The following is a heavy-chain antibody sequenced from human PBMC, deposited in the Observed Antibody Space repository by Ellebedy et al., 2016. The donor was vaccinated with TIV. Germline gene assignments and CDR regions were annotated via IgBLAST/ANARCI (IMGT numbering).Heavy chain of an antibody. V-gene: IGHV1-69*04. CDR3: AREPSGVGWYDSSWFDP. Sequence: AASVKVSCKASGGTFSRHVISWVRQAPGQGLEWMGRIIPILGIANYAQKFQGRVTITADKSTSTASLELSSLRSEDTAVYYCAREPSGVGWYDSSWFDPWGQGTLVTVSS. J-gene: IGHJ5*02. D-gene: IGHD6-19*01. CDR1: GGTFSRHV. CDR2: IIPILGIA.